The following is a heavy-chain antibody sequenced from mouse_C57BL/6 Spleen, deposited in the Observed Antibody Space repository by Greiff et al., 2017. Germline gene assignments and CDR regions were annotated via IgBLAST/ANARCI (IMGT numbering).Heavy chain of an antibody. J-gene: IGHJ2*01. V-gene: IGHV1-69*01. CDR1: GYTFTSYW. Sequence: QVQLQQPGAELVMPGASVKLSCKASGYTFTSYWMHWVKQRPGQGLEWIGEIDPSDSYTNYHQKFKGNSTLTVDKSSSTAYLQLSSLTSEDSAVYYCARRVLRYRGYFDYWGQGTTRTVSS. CDR2: IDPSDSYT. D-gene: IGHD1-1*01. CDR3: ARRVLRYRGYFDY.